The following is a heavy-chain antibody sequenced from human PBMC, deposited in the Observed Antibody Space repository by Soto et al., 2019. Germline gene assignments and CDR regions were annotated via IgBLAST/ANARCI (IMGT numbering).Heavy chain of an antibody. CDR1: GGPISSYY. CDR3: ARGVPYYDFWSGYPPFDP. J-gene: IGHJ5*02. Sequence: SETLSLTCTVSGGPISSYYWSWIRQPPGKGLEWIGYIYYSGSTNYNPSLKSRVTISVDTSRNQFSLELSSVTAADTAVYYCARGVPYYDFWSGYPPFDPWGQGTLVTVSS. V-gene: IGHV4-59*01. CDR2: IYYSGST. D-gene: IGHD3-3*01.